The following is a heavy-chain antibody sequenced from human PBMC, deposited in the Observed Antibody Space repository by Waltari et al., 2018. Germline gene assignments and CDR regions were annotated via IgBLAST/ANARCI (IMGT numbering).Heavy chain of an antibody. CDR3: ARVSDSSSWHTQSSFDY. D-gene: IGHD6-13*01. CDR2: ISWNSGSR. Sequence: EVQLVESGGGLVQPGRSLRLSCAASGFTFDDYAMHWVRQAPGKGLEWVSGISWNSGSRGYADSVKGRFTISRDNAKNSLYLQMNSLRSEDTAVYYCARVSDSSSWHTQSSFDYWGQGTLVTVSS. J-gene: IGHJ4*02. V-gene: IGHV3-9*01. CDR1: GFTFDDYA.